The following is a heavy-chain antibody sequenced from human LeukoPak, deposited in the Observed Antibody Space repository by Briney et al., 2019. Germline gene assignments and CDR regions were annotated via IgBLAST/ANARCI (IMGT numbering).Heavy chain of an antibody. Sequence: PGGSLRLSCAASGFTFSSYSMNWVRQAPGKGLEWVSSISSSSSYIYYADSVKGRFTISRDNAKNSLYLQMNSLRAEDTAVYYCARHHPDLDAFDIWGQGTMVTVSS. CDR2: ISSSSSYI. V-gene: IGHV3-21*01. J-gene: IGHJ3*02. CDR1: GFTFSSYS. CDR3: ARHHPDLDAFDI.